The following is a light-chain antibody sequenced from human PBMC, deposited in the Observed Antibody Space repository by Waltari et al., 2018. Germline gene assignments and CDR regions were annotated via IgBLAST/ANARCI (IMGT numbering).Light chain of an antibody. V-gene: IGLV2-14*03. J-gene: IGLJ3*02. CDR3: NSYTTVRTWV. Sequence: WYQPHPGKAPKLIIYDVSTRPSGTSIRFSGSKSCNTASLTISGLQAEDDADYFGNSYTTVRTWVFGGGTKLTVL. CDR2: DVS.